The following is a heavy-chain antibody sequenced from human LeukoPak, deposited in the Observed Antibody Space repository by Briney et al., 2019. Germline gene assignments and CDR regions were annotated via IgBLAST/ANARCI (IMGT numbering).Heavy chain of an antibody. Sequence: SETLSLTCTVSGGSISSYYWSWIRQPPGKGLEWIGYIYYSGSTNYNPSLKSRVTISVDTSKNQFSLKLSSVTAADTAVYYCARLGCSSTSCYGGGWFDPWGQGTLVTVSS. CDR1: GGSISSYY. CDR3: ARLGCSSTSCYGGGWFDP. J-gene: IGHJ5*02. D-gene: IGHD2-2*01. CDR2: IYYSGST. V-gene: IGHV4-59*08.